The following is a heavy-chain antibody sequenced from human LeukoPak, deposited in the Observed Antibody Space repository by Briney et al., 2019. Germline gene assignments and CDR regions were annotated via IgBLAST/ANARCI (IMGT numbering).Heavy chain of an antibody. D-gene: IGHD3-3*01. CDR3: ARGANYDFWSGYLEWFDP. Sequence: SETLSLTCTVSGGSISSSSYYWGWIRQPPGKGLEWIGSIYYSGSTYYNPSLKSRVTISVDTSKNQFSLKLSSVTAADTAVYYCARGANYDFWSGYLEWFDPWGQGTLVTVSS. CDR1: GGSISSSSYY. CDR2: IYYSGST. V-gene: IGHV4-39*01. J-gene: IGHJ5*02.